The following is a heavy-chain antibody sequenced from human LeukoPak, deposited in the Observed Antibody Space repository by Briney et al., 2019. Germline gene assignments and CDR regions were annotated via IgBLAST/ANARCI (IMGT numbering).Heavy chain of an antibody. Sequence: SETLSLTCTVSGGSISSSSYYWGWIRQPPGKGLEWSGCIYYSGSTYYNPSLKSRVTISVDTSNNRSSLKLSSVTAADTAVYYCARHWQKLALDYWGQGTLVTVSS. CDR3: ARHWQKLALDY. J-gene: IGHJ4*02. CDR2: IYYSGST. V-gene: IGHV4-39*01. CDR1: GGSISSSSYY. D-gene: IGHD6-13*01.